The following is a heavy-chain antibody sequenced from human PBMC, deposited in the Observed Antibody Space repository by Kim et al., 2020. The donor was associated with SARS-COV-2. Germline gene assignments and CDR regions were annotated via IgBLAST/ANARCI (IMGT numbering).Heavy chain of an antibody. Sequence: GGSTYYADSVKVPFTNSRDNSKNTLYRQVNSLRAGDMAVYYCAKDWGPDSWGQGTLATVSS. J-gene: IGHJ4*02. V-gene: IGHV3-23*01. CDR3: AKDWGPDS. D-gene: IGHD3-16*01. CDR2: GGST.